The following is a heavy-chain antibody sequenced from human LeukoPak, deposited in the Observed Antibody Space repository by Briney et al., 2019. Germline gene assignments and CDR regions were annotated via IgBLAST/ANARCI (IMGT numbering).Heavy chain of an antibody. CDR3: ARVYSGYDYVHFDY. J-gene: IGHJ4*02. D-gene: IGHD5-12*01. V-gene: IGHV4-59*01. CDR1: GGSISSYY. CDR2: IYYSGST. Sequence: SETLSLTCTVSGGSISSYYWSWIRQPPGKGLEWIGYIYYSGSTNYNPSLKSRVTISVDTSKNQFSLKLSSVTAADTAVYYCARVYSGYDYVHFDYWGQGTLVTVSS.